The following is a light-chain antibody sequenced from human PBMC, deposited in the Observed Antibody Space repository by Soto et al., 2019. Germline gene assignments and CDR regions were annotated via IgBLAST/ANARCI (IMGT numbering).Light chain of an antibody. Sequence: DFQMTQSPSTLSASVGDKVTMTCRASKSIGSWLAWYQQKPGKAPKVLIYYASSLESGIPSRFSGSGSGTEFTLTISSLHPDDFATYYCQKYDSYFGQGTRLEIK. V-gene: IGKV1-5*01. CDR3: QKYDSY. CDR1: KSIGSW. CDR2: YAS. J-gene: IGKJ5*01.